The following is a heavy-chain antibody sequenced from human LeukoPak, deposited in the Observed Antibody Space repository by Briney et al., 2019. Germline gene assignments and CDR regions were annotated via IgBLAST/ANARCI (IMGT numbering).Heavy chain of an antibody. D-gene: IGHD3-22*01. J-gene: IGHJ3*02. CDR1: GFTFSSYA. CDR3: AKNYYYDSSGYYSPSPDAFDI. Sequence: GGSLRLSCAASGFTFSSYAMSWVRQAPGKGLEWVSAISGSGGSTYYADSVKGRFTISRDNSKNTLYLQMNSLRAEDTAVYYCAKNYYYDSSGYYSPSPDAFDIWGQGTMVTVSS. CDR2: ISGSGGST. V-gene: IGHV3-23*01.